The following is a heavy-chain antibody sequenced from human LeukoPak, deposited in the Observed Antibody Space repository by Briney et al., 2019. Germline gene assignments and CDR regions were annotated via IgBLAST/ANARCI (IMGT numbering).Heavy chain of an antibody. J-gene: IGHJ4*02. D-gene: IGHD3-10*01. CDR3: ARGITMVRPLLT. CDR1: GGSISSGSYY. Sequence: SQTLSLTCTVSGGSISSGSYYWSWIRQPAGKGLEWIGRIYTSGSTNYNPSLKSRVTISVDTSKNQFSLKLSSVTAADTAVYYCARGITMVRPLLTWGQGTLVTVSS. V-gene: IGHV4-61*02. CDR2: IYTSGST.